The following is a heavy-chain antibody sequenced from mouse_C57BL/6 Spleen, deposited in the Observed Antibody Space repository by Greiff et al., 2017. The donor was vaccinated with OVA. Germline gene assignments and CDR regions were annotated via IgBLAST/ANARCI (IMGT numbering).Heavy chain of an antibody. CDR2: SRNKANDYTT. CDR1: GFTFSDFY. V-gene: IGHV7-1*01. Sequence: EVKVVESGGGLVQSGRSLRLSCATSGFTFSDFYMEWVRQAPGKGLEWIAASRNKANDYTTEYSASVKGRFIVSRDTSQSILYLQMNALRAEDTAIYYCARDAIGDYDRYFDVWGTGTTVTVSS. D-gene: IGHD2-4*01. CDR3: ARDAIGDYDRYFDV. J-gene: IGHJ1*03.